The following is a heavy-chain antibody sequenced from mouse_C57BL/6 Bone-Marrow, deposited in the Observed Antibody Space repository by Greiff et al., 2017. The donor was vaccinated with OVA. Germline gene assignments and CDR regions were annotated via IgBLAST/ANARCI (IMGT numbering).Heavy chain of an antibody. V-gene: IGHV5-6*01. CDR3: ARHEATVEGYYFDY. J-gene: IGHJ2*01. CDR2: ISSGGSYT. CDR1: GFTFSSSG. D-gene: IGHD1-1*01. Sequence: EVQVVESGGDLVKPGGSLKLSCAASGFTFSSSGMSWVRQTPDKRLEWVATISSGGSYTYYPDSVKGRFTISRDNAKNTLYLQMSSLKSEDTAMYYCARHEATVEGYYFDYWRQGTTLTVSS.